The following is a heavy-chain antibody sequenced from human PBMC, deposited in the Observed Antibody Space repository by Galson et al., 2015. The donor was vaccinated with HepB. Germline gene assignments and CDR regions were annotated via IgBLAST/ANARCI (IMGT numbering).Heavy chain of an antibody. J-gene: IGHJ6*02. CDR1: GFSFTSHS. CDR3: ARNPSSYDYYSMDV. Sequence: SLRLSCANSGFSFTSHSMNWVRQAPGKGLEWVAYVSSGSTGEYYADSVKGRFTISRDNAKSSLYLYMNDLRAEDTAVYYCARNPSSYDYYSMDVWGQGTTVIVSS. CDR2: VSSGSTGE. V-gene: IGHV3-48*01.